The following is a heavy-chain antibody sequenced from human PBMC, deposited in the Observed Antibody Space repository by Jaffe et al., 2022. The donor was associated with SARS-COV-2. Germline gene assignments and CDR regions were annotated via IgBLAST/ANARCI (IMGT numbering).Heavy chain of an antibody. Sequence: QVQLVESGGGVVQPGRSLRLSCAASGFTFSSYAMHWVRQAPGKGLEWVAVISYDGSNKYYADSVKGRFTISRDNSKNTLYLQMNSLRAEDTAVYYCARDGAPDYYDSSGYYYWGQGTLVTVSS. CDR3: ARDGAPDYYDSSGYYY. CDR2: ISYDGSNK. V-gene: IGHV3-30*04. D-gene: IGHD3-22*01. J-gene: IGHJ4*02. CDR1: GFTFSSYA.